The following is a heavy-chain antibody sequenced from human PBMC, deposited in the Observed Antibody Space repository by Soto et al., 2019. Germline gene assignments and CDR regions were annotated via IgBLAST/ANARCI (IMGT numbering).Heavy chain of an antibody. D-gene: IGHD2-21*02. V-gene: IGHV3-48*03. CDR3: AREPPQGVVTAYNAFDI. CDR1: GFTFSSYE. J-gene: IGHJ3*02. CDR2: ISSSGSTI. Sequence: PGGSLRLSCAASGFTFSSYEMNWVRQAPGKGLEWVSYISSSGSTIYYADSVKGRFTISRDNAKNSLYLQMNSLRAEDTAVYYCAREPPQGVVTAYNAFDIWGQGTMVTVSS.